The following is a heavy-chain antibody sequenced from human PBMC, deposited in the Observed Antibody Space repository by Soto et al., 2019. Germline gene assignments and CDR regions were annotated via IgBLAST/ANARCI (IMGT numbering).Heavy chain of an antibody. CDR2: IWYDGTNK. D-gene: IGHD3-10*01. Sequence: QVQLVESGGGVVQPGRSLRLSCAASGFTFSSYGMHWVRQAPGKGLEWVAVIWYDGTNKYYADYVKGRFTISRDNSKNTLYLQMNSLRAEDTAVYYCAKSITPRPNYFDYWGQGTLVTVSS. CDR3: AKSITPRPNYFDY. V-gene: IGHV3-33*06. CDR1: GFTFSSYG. J-gene: IGHJ4*02.